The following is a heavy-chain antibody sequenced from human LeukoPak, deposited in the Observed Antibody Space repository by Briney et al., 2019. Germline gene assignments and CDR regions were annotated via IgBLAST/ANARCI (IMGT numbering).Heavy chain of an antibody. Sequence: RTGGSLRLSCAASGFTFSSYWMTWVRQAPGKGLEWVANIKQDGSEKYYVDSVKGRFTISRDNAKNSLYLQMNSLRAEDTAVYYCAREKRYYYGSGSPYMDVWGKGTTVTISS. D-gene: IGHD3-10*01. CDR3: AREKRYYYGSGSPYMDV. V-gene: IGHV3-7*01. J-gene: IGHJ6*03. CDR2: IKQDGSEK. CDR1: GFTFSSYW.